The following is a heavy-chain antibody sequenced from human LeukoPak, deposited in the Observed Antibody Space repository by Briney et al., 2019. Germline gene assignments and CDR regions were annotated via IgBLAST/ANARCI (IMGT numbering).Heavy chain of an antibody. V-gene: IGHV3-23*01. CDR3: AKDFVPRGGSYFPGFDY. CDR2: ISNSGDRT. D-gene: IGHD1-26*01. J-gene: IGHJ4*02. Sequence: GGSLRLSCAASGFTLSSYAMNWVRQAPGKGLEWVSTISNSGDRTYYADSVKGRFTISRDNSKNTLYQQMNSLRTEDTAVYYCAKDFVPRGGSYFPGFDYWGQGTLVIVSS. CDR1: GFTLSSYA.